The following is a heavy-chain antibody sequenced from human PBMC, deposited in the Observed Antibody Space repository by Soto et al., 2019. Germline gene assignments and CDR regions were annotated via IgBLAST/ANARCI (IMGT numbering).Heavy chain of an antibody. V-gene: IGHV4-39*07. CDR2: LSYSGST. D-gene: IGHD3-10*01. J-gene: IGHJ6*02. CDR3: ARDQLLLWFGDPAAIGQRSVLKYYYGMDV. CDR1: GESITNTPYY. Sequence: SETLSLTCTVSGESITNTPYYWAWIGQTQGKGLKGMGGLSYSGSTHYSPSLMSRVTISMDTSKNQFSLKLSSVTAADTAVYYCARDQLLLWFGDPAAIGQRSVLKYYYGMDVWGQGTTVTVSS.